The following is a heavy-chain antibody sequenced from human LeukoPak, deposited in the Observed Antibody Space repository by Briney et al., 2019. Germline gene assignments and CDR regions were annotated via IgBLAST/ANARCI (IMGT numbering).Heavy chain of an antibody. CDR3: ARDPSNTSGYYAYIDN. CDR2: ISCYNGDT. Sequence: ASVKVSCKASGYTFTHHGISWVRQAPGQGLEWMGWISCYNGDTHYAQKFQGRITLTTDKSASTAYMEVRSLRSDDTAVYYCARDPSNTSGYYAYIDNWGQGTLVTVSS. V-gene: IGHV1-18*01. CDR1: GYTFTHHG. D-gene: IGHD6-19*01. J-gene: IGHJ4*02.